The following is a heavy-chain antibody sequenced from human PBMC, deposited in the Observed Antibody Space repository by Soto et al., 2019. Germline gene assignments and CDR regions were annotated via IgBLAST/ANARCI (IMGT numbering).Heavy chain of an antibody. D-gene: IGHD2-2*01. CDR3: AKKSTDSSGYFDF. CDR2: ISGSGGST. Sequence: EVQLLESGGGVVQPGGSLRLSCAASGFIFSTYAMSWVRQAPGKGLEWVSGISGSGGSTYNADSVKGRFTISRDNSKNTMYMQMNSLRVEDTAEYYCAKKSTDSSGYFDFWGQGTLVTVSS. J-gene: IGHJ4*02. CDR1: GFIFSTYA. V-gene: IGHV3-23*01.